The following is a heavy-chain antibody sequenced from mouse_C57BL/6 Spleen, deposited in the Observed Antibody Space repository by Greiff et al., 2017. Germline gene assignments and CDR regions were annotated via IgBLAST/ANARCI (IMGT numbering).Heavy chain of an antibody. V-gene: IGHV5-16*01. CDR2: INYDGSST. CDR3: ARDRGWFDY. D-gene: IGHD2-3*01. J-gene: IGHJ2*01. CDR1: GFTFSDYY. Sequence: DVKLVESEGGLVQPGSSMKLSCTASGFTFSDYYMAWVRQVPEKGLEWVANINYDGSSTYYLDSLKSRFIISRDNAKNILYLQMSSLKSEDTATYYCARDRGWFDYWGQGTTLTVSS.